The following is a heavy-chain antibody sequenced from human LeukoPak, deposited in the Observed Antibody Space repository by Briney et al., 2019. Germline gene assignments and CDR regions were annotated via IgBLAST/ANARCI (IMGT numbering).Heavy chain of an antibody. Sequence: GSLRLSCAASGFTFSIYGMHWVRQAPGKGLEWVAVISYDGSNKYYADSVKGRFTISRDNSKNTLYLQMNSLRAEDTAVYYCAKGRGRYYENIDYWGQETLVTVSS. CDR3: AKGRGRYYENIDY. V-gene: IGHV3-30*18. CDR1: GFTFSIYG. CDR2: ISYDGSNK. J-gene: IGHJ4*02. D-gene: IGHD1-26*01.